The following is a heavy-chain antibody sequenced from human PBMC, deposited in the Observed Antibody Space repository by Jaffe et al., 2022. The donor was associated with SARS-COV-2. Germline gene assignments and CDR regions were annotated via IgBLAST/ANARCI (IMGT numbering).Heavy chain of an antibody. Sequence: EVQLVESGGGLVQPGGSLRLSCAASGFTFTNYWMSWVRQAPGKGLEWVANIQQDGSAKYYVDSVKGRFTISRDNTKNSLYLQMNSLRAEDTAVYYCVSRVDAGEPSSWGQGTLVTVSS. CDR1: GFTFTNYW. CDR3: VSRVDAGEPSS. J-gene: IGHJ5*02. CDR2: IQQDGSAK. V-gene: IGHV3-7*01. D-gene: IGHD3-10*01.